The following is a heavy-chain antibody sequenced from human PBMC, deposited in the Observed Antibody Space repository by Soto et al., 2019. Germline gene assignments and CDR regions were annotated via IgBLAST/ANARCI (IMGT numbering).Heavy chain of an antibody. CDR2: ISYDGSNK. J-gene: IGHJ6*02. CDR3: ARDAKGYYYSYAMDV. V-gene: IGHV3-30*09. Sequence: QVQLVESGGGVVQPGRSLRLSCAASGFTFSTYTMHWVRQAPXXGXXXVAVISYDGSNKYYADSVKGRFAISRDNSKNTLYLQMNSXXXEDTAEYYCARDAKGYYYSYAMDVWGQGTTVTVSS. CDR1: GFTFSTYT.